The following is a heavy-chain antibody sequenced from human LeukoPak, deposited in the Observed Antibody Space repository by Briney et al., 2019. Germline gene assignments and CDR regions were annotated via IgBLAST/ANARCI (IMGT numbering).Heavy chain of an antibody. CDR1: GGSFSGYY. Sequence: SETLSLTCAVYGGSFSGYYWSWIRQPPGKGLEWIGEINHSGSTNYNPSLKSRVTISVDTSKNQFSLKLSSMTAADTAVYYCARGPAYFWSGYYHNWFDPWGQGTLVTVSS. V-gene: IGHV4-34*01. CDR3: ARGPAYFWSGYYHNWFDP. CDR2: INHSGST. D-gene: IGHD3-3*01. J-gene: IGHJ5*02.